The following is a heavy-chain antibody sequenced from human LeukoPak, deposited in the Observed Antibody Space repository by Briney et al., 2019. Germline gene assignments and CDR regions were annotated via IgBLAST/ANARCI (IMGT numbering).Heavy chain of an antibody. D-gene: IGHD4-17*01. Sequence: GGSLRLSCAASGITFTTCGMHWVRQAPGKGLEWVAVLPNDGSYQYYADSVKGRFTISRDNSKNTLYLQMNSLRAEDTAVYYCARGMTTVTLDYWGQGTLVTVSS. CDR1: GITFTTCG. CDR2: LPNDGSYQ. CDR3: ARGMTTVTLDY. V-gene: IGHV3-30*03. J-gene: IGHJ4*02.